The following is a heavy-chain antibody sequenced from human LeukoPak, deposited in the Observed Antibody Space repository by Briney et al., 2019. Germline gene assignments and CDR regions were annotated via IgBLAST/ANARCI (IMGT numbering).Heavy chain of an antibody. J-gene: IGHJ4*02. CDR1: GGSISSYY. Sequence: SETLSLTCTVSGGSISSYYWSWIRQPAGKGLEWIGRIYTSGSTNYNPSLKSRVTMSVDTSKNQFSLKLGSVTAADTAVYYCARAIGYSGYGSAFFDYWGQGTLVTVSS. D-gene: IGHD5-12*01. CDR2: IYTSGST. CDR3: ARAIGYSGYGSAFFDY. V-gene: IGHV4-4*07.